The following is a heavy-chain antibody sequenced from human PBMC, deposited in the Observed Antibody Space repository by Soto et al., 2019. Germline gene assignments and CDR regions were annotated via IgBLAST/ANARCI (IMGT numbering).Heavy chain of an antibody. J-gene: IGHJ5*02. CDR2: ISAYNGNT. D-gene: IGHD6-6*01. CDR3: ATDPPVTGSSSTGFGP. V-gene: IGHV1-18*01. Sequence: GASVKVSCKASGYTFPSYGISWVRQAPGQGLEWMGWISAYNGNTNYAQKLQGRVTMTTDTSTSTAYMELRSLRSDDTAVYYCATDPPVTGSSSTGFGPWGQGTLVTVSS. CDR1: GYTFPSYG.